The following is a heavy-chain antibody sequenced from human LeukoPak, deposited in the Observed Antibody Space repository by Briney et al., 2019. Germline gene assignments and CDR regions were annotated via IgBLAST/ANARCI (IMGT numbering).Heavy chain of an antibody. Sequence: GGSLRLSCAVSGLTFSSYSMNWVRQAPGKGLEWLSYITSTMYYADSVKGRFIISRDNAKNSLYLQMNSLRVDDAAIYYCTRGFDISDYWGQGTVVTVSS. D-gene: IGHD3-3*02. CDR2: ITSTM. CDR1: GLTFSSYS. V-gene: IGHV3-48*04. J-gene: IGHJ4*02. CDR3: TRGFDISDY.